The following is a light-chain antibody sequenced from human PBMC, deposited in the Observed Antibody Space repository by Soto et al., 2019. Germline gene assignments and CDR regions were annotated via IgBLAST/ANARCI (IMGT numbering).Light chain of an antibody. CDR1: QSLLHSNGYNY. CDR2: LGS. CDR3: MQALQTQLT. V-gene: IGKV2-28*01. Sequence: DIVMTQSRVSLPVTPGEPASISCRCSQSLLHSNGYNYLDWYLQKPGQSPQLLIYLGSNRSSGVPDRFSGSGSGTDFTLKISRVEAEDVGVYYCMQALQTQLTFGGGTKVDIK. J-gene: IGKJ4*01.